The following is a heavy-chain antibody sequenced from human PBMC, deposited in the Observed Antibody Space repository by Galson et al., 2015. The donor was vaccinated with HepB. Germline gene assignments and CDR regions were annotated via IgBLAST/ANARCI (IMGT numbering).Heavy chain of an antibody. D-gene: IGHD3-10*01. Sequence: SLRLSCAVSGFTLSAYAMYWVRQAPGKGLEWVAIMSYDGTNKYYADSIKGRVTISRDNSKNTLYLQMNSLRPEDTAVYFCARGVTMIRGASDYHYYGMDVWGQGTTVTDSS. V-gene: IGHV3-30-3*01. CDR3: ARGVTMIRGASDYHYYGMDV. CDR2: MSYDGTNK. J-gene: IGHJ6*02. CDR1: GFTLSAYA.